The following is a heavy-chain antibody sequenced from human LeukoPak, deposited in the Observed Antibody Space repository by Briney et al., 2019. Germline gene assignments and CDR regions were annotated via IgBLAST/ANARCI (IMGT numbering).Heavy chain of an antibody. J-gene: IGHJ4*02. Sequence: QTGGSLRLSCAASGFTFSSYGMHWVRQAPGKGLEWVAVMSYDGSNKYYADSVKGRFTISRDNSKNTLYLQMNSLRAEDTAVYYCAKDSLSSYDFWSGYRHFDYWGQGTLVTVSS. D-gene: IGHD3-3*01. CDR1: GFTFSSYG. CDR3: AKDSLSSYDFWSGYRHFDY. V-gene: IGHV3-30*18. CDR2: MSYDGSNK.